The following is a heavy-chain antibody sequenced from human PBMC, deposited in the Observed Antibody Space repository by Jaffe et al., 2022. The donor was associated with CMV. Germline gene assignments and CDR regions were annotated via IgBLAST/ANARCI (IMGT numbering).Heavy chain of an antibody. CDR1: GGTFSSYA. Sequence: QVQLVQSGAEVKKPGSSVKVSCKASGGTFSSYAISWVRQAPGQGLEWMGGIIPIFGTANYAQKFQGRVTITADESTSTAYMELSSLRSEDTAVYYCARVRPSGSCSGGSCYSPPDYYYYGMDVWGQGTTVTVSS. CDR2: IIPIFGTA. D-gene: IGHD2-15*01. J-gene: IGHJ6*02. V-gene: IGHV1-69*01. CDR3: ARVRPSGSCSGGSCYSPPDYYYYGMDV.